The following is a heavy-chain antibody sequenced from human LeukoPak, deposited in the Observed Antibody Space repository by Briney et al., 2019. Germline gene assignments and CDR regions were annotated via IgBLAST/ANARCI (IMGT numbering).Heavy chain of an antibody. CDR2: MNPNRGNT. Sequence: ASVKVSCKASGGTFSSYAINWVRQATGQGLEWMGWMNPNRGNTGYAQKFQGRVTITRNTSISTAYMELSSLRSEDTAVYYCARGLGYCSGGSCYRRFDPWGQGTLVTVSS. CDR1: GGTFSSYA. V-gene: IGHV1-8*03. D-gene: IGHD2-15*01. CDR3: ARGLGYCSGGSCYRRFDP. J-gene: IGHJ5*02.